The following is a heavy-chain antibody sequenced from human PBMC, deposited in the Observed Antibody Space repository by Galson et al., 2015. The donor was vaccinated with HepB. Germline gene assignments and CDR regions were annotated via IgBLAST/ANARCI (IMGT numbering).Heavy chain of an antibody. V-gene: IGHV3-30*18. CDR2: VSYDGTNK. CDR1: GFTFRNYG. J-gene: IGHJ5*02. CDR3: AKDLNAYGNSGDYYLDR. D-gene: IGHD3-22*01. Sequence: SLRLSCAASGFTFRNYGMHWVRQAPGKGLEWVSVVSYDGTNKYYVDSVKGRFTISRDNSESTLYLQMNNLRPEDTAVYYCAKDLNAYGNSGDYYLDRWGQGTLVTVSS.